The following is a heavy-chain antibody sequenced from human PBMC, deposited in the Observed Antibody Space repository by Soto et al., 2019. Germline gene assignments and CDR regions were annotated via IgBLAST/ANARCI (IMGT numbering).Heavy chain of an antibody. Sequence: GAAVKVSCKACGYTCTGYYMHWVRQAPGQGLEWMGWINPNSGGTNYAQKFQGRVTMTRDTSISTAYMELSRLRSDDTAVYYCARDHHDILTGYYSGYYYYGMDVWGQGTTVTVSS. D-gene: IGHD3-9*01. CDR1: GYTCTGYY. CDR2: INPNSGGT. CDR3: ARDHHDILTGYYSGYYYYGMDV. J-gene: IGHJ6*02. V-gene: IGHV1-2*02.